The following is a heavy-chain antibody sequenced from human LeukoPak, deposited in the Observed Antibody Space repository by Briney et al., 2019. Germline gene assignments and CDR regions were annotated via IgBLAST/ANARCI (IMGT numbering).Heavy chain of an antibody. Sequence: GGSLRLSCAASGFTLNSYWMTWVRQAPGKGLEWVANIKQDGSEKFYVDSVKGRFTISRDIAKNSLYLQMNSLRAEDTAVYYCARQDPPSRREPHWYFDLWGRGTLVTVSS. CDR2: IKQDGSEK. V-gene: IGHV3-7*01. CDR1: GFTLNSYW. CDR3: ARQDPPSRREPHWYFDL. D-gene: IGHD1-26*01. J-gene: IGHJ2*01.